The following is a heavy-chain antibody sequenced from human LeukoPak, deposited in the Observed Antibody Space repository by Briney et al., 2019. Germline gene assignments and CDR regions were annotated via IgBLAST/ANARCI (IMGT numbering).Heavy chain of an antibody. CDR3: AKAGSSSSSLYWFDP. CDR1: GFTFSSYA. Sequence: PGGSLRLSCAACGFTFSSYAMSWVRQAPGKGLEWVSAISGSGGSTYYADSVKGRFTISRDNSKNTLYLQMNSLRAEDTAVYYCAKAGSSSSSLYWFDPWGQGTLVTVSS. V-gene: IGHV3-23*01. D-gene: IGHD6-6*01. J-gene: IGHJ5*02. CDR2: ISGSGGST.